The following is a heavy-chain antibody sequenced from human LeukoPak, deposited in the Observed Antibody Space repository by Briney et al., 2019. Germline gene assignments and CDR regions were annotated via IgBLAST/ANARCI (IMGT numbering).Heavy chain of an antibody. CDR3: AKGYYDYGDYVFPY. CDR1: GFTFSDYY. Sequence: GGSLRLSCAASGFTFSDYYMSWIRQAPGKGLEWVSYISSTGSTIYYVDSMKGRFTISRDNAKNSLYLQMNSLRAEDTALYYCAKGYYDYGDYVFPYWGQGTLVTVSS. J-gene: IGHJ4*02. V-gene: IGHV3-11*01. D-gene: IGHD4-17*01. CDR2: ISSTGSTI.